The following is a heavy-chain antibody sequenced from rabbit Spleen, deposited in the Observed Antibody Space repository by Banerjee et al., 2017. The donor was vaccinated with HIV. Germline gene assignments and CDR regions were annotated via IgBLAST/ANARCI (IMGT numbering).Heavy chain of an antibody. J-gene: IGHJ6*01. CDR3: ARDGAGGSYFAL. CDR1: GFDFSNYG. Sequence: QSLEESGGGLVKPGGSLKLSCKASGFDFSNYGVSWVRQAPGKGLEWIGYIEPIFGITYYANWVNGRFSISRENAQNTVFLQMTSLTAADTATYFCARDGAGGSYFALWGPGTLVTVS. CDR2: IEPIFGIT. D-gene: IGHD8-1*01. V-gene: IGHV1S7*01.